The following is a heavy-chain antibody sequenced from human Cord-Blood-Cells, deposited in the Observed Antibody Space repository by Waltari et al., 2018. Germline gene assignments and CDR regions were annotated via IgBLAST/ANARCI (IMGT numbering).Heavy chain of an antibody. V-gene: IGHV4-34*01. D-gene: IGHD3-9*01. J-gene: IGHJ6*02. Sequence: QVQLQQWGAGLLKPSETLSLTCALYGGSFSGYYWRWIRQPPGKGLEWIGEINHSGSTNYNPSLKSRVTISVDTSKNQFSLKLSSVTAADTAVYYCARDGLRYNYYYYYGMDVWGQGTTVTVSS. CDR1: GGSFSGYY. CDR3: ARDGLRYNYYYYYGMDV. CDR2: INHSGST.